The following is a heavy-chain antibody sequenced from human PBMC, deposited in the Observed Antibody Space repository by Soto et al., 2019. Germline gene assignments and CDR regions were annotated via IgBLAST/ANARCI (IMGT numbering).Heavy chain of an antibody. D-gene: IGHD3-9*01. CDR3: ARSFYDLTTATGGHWFDP. CDR2: IFYSGTT. J-gene: IGHJ5*02. V-gene: IGHV4-31*03. CDR1: CGSINTAGYY. Sequence: SETLSLTCTFSCGSINTAGYYWNWVRHSPGKGLEWIGYIFYSGTTYYNPSLESRLTMSLDKSKNHFSLRLSSVTAADTAYYYCARSFYDLTTATGGHWFDPWGHGTLVTVSS.